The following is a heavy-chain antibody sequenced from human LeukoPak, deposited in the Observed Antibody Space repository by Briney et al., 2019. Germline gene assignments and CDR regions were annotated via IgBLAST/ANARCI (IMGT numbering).Heavy chain of an antibody. CDR2: IIPIFGTT. V-gene: IGHV1-69*05. J-gene: IGHJ4*02. CDR1: GGTFSSHG. D-gene: IGHD3-22*01. Sequence: ASVKVSCKASGGTFSSHGLSWVRQAPGQGLEWMGGIIPIFGTTNYAQNFQGRVTITMDESTGTAYMELSSLRADDTAVHYCARRWPHSSGYYLFDYWGQGTLVTVSS. CDR3: ARRWPHSSGYYLFDY.